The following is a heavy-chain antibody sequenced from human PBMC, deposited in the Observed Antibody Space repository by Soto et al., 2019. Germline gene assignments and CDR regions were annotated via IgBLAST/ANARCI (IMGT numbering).Heavy chain of an antibody. D-gene: IGHD6-19*01. J-gene: IGHJ4*02. V-gene: IGHV6-1*01. Sequence: SQTLSLTCAISGDSVSSNTAAWNWIRSSPSRGLEWLGRTYYRSNWRHDYAVSVKSRINVNPDTSKNHFSLQLNSVTPDDTAVYYCERGVAGSGFDLWGQGTLVTVSS. CDR2: TYYRSNWRH. CDR1: GDSVSSNTAA. CDR3: ERGVAGSGFDL.